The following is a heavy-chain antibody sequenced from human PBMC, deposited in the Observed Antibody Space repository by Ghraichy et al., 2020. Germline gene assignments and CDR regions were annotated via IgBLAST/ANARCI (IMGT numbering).Heavy chain of an antibody. J-gene: IGHJ2*01. CDR3: ARDSLMRWGLDWYFDL. D-gene: IGHD3-16*01. V-gene: IGHV3-33*01. CDR2: IWYDATNK. Sequence: SCAASGFAFSSYGMHWVRQAPGKGLEWVAVIWYDATNKYYADSVKGRFTISRDNSKNTLYLQMNSLRAEDTAVYFCARDSLMRWGLDWYFDLWGRGTLVTVSS. CDR1: GFAFSSYG.